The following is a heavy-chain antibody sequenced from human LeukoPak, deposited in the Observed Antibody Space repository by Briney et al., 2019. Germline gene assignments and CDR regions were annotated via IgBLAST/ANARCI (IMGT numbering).Heavy chain of an antibody. CDR2: INTNTGNP. V-gene: IGHV7-4-1*02. CDR3: ATYYYGSGNYYPLYNWFDP. D-gene: IGHD3-10*01. CDR1: GYTFTSYA. Sequence: ASVKVSCKASGYTFTSYAINWVRQAPGQGLEWMGWINTNTGNPTYAQGFTGRFDFSLDTSVSTAYLQISRLKPEDTAVYYCATYYYGSGNYYPLYNWFDPWGQGTLVTVSS. J-gene: IGHJ5*02.